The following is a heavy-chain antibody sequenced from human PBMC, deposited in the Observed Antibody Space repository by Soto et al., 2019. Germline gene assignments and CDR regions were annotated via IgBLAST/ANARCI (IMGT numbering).Heavy chain of an antibody. CDR2: IIPIFGTA. D-gene: IGHD4-17*01. J-gene: IGHJ6*02. V-gene: IGHV1-69*01. Sequence: QVQLVQSGAEVKKPGSSVKVSCKASGGTFSSYAISWVRQAPGQGLEWMGGIIPIFGTANYAQKFQGRVTSTADESTSTAYMELSSLRSEDTAVYYCTVTTSIPYYYYYGMDVWGQGTTVTVSS. CDR1: GGTFSSYA. CDR3: TVTTSIPYYYYYGMDV.